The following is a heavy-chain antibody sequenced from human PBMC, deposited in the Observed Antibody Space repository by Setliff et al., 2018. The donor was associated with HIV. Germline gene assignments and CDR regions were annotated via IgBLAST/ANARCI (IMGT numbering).Heavy chain of an antibody. Sequence: VASVKVSCKASGYTFTSYYMHWVRQAPGQGLEWMGIINPSSGSTTYAQKFQGRVTMTRDSSPSTVYMELRSLRSEDKAVYYCAITSSFFVVVTEIPFDYFQHWGRGTLVTVSS. D-gene: IGHD2-21*02. CDR3: AITSSFFVVVTEIPFDYFQH. J-gene: IGHJ1*01. V-gene: IGHV1-46*01. CDR1: GYTFTSYY. CDR2: INPSSGST.